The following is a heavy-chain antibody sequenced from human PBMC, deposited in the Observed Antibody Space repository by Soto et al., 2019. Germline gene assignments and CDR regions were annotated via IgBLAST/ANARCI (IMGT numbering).Heavy chain of an antibody. CDR3: ARDRISGYDSDWFDP. D-gene: IGHD5-12*01. V-gene: IGHV1-2*04. Sequence: GASVKVSCKASGYTFTGYYMHWVRQAPGQGLEWMGWINPNSGGTNYAQKFQGWVTMTRDTSISTAYMELSRLRSDDTAVYYCARDRISGYDSDWFDPWGQGTLVTVSS. CDR2: INPNSGGT. CDR1: GYTFTGYY. J-gene: IGHJ5*02.